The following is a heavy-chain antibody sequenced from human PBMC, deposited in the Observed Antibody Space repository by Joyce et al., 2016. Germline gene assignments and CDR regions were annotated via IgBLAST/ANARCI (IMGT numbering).Heavy chain of an antibody. CDR1: GFRFINHA. V-gene: IGHV3-23*01. J-gene: IGHJ4*02. D-gene: IGHD3-16*01. CDR2: ISGSGDAT. Sequence: EAPLLESGGGLVQPGGSLRLSCSAFGFRFINHAMNWVRQAPGKGLECLSTISGSGDATYYADSVKGRLTISSDNCKNMLYLQMNSLRADDTAIYYCASSRGRITPAEYWGQGALGAVAS. CDR3: ASSRGRITPAEY.